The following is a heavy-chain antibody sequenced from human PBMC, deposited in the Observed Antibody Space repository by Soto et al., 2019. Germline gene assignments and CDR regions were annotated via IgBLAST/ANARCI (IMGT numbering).Heavy chain of an antibody. V-gene: IGHV3-74*01. CDR3: ASVGVTTGQGYFYYMDV. J-gene: IGHJ6*03. CDR1: GFSFSNYW. D-gene: IGHD4-17*01. CDR2: LNTDGSRT. Sequence: GGSLRLSCAASGFSFSNYWMHWVRQGPGKGLVWVSRLNTDGSRTDYADSVKGRFTISRDNAKDTLYLQMGSLGAEDTGIYYCASVGVTTGQGYFYYMDVWGKGTTVTVSS.